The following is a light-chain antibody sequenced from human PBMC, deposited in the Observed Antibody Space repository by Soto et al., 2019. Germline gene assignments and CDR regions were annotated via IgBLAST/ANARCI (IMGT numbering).Light chain of an antibody. V-gene: IGLV1-44*01. CDR3: ATWDDSVKGWV. J-gene: IGLJ3*02. Sequence: QAVVIQPPSVSGTPGQRVTITCSGSRSNIGTKTVNWYQKLPGSAPKLLIYDNNQRPSGVPDRFSGSKSGTSASLAISGLQSEDEADYYCATWDDSVKGWVFGGGTKLTV. CDR2: DNN. CDR1: RSNIGTKT.